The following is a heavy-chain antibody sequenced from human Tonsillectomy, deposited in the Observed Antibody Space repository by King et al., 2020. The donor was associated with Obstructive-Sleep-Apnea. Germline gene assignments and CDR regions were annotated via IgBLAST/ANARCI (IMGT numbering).Heavy chain of an antibody. V-gene: IGHV4-31*03. CDR2: IYYSGST. CDR3: ARCQGSDYYYGMDV. CDR1: GGSISSGGYY. D-gene: IGHD6-6*01. J-gene: IGHJ6*02. Sequence: QLQESGPGLVKPSETLSLTCTVSGGSISSGGYYWSWIRQHPGKGLEWIGYIYYSGSTYYHPSLKSRVTISVDTSKNQFSLKLSSVTAADTAVYYCARCQGSDYYYGMDVWGQGTTVTVSS.